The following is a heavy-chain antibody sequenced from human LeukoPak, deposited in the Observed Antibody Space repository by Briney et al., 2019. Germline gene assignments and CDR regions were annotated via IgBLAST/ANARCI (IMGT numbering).Heavy chain of an antibody. CDR1: GFTFSSYG. J-gene: IGHJ3*02. CDR3: ARDDYDSSGYNAFGI. D-gene: IGHD3-22*01. CDR2: IRYDGSNK. Sequence: GVSLRLSCAASGFTFSSYGMHWVRQAPGKGLEWVAVIRYDGSNKYYADSVKGRFTISRDNSKNTLYLQMNSLRAEDTAVYYCARDDYDSSGYNAFGIWGQGTMVTVSS. V-gene: IGHV3-33*01.